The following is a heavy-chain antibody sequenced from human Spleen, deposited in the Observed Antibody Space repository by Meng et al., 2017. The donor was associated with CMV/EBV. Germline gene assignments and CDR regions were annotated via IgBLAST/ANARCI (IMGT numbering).Heavy chain of an antibody. J-gene: IGHJ4*02. V-gene: IGHV3-64*04. Sequence: YAMHWVRQAPGKGLEYVSAISSKGGSTYYADSVKGRFTISRDNSKNTLYLQMNSLRAEDTAVYYCAKDRGQRYCSSTSCYTRGGFDYWGQGTLVTVSS. CDR3: AKDRGQRYCSSTSCYTRGGFDY. CDR2: ISSKGGST. D-gene: IGHD2-2*01. CDR1: YA.